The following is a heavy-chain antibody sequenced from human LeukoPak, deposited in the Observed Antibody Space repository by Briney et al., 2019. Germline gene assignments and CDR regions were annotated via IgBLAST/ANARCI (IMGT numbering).Heavy chain of an antibody. CDR1: GFTFSSCW. D-gene: IGHD3-9*01. V-gene: IGHV3-7*01. Sequence: GGSLRLSCADSGFTFSSCWMSWVRQAPGKGPEWVANIKPDGREEYYVDSVKGRFTISRDNAKKSLYLQMNSLRAEDTAVYYCARDRSDILTGYNDAFDMWGRGTVVTVSS. J-gene: IGHJ3*02. CDR3: ARDRSDILTGYNDAFDM. CDR2: IKPDGREE.